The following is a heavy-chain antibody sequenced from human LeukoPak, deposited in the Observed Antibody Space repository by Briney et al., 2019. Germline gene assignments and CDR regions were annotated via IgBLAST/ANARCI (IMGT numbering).Heavy chain of an antibody. CDR1: GYTLTELS. CDR2: FDPEDGET. Sequence: ASVKVSCKVSGYTLTELSLHWVRQAPGKGLEWMGGFDPEDGETIYAQKFQGRVTMTEDTSTDTAYMELSSLRSEDTAVYYCATLNYYGSGSQDYWGQGTLVTVSS. D-gene: IGHD3-10*01. V-gene: IGHV1-24*01. CDR3: ATLNYYGSGSQDY. J-gene: IGHJ4*02.